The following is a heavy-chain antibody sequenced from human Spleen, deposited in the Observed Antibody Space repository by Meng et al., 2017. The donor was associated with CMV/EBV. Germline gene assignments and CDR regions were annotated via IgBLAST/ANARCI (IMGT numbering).Heavy chain of an antibody. Sequence: GESLKISCKSSGYIFSTYSIGWVRQMPGKGLEWMGIIYPGESDTRYSPSFQGQVTISADKSIRTVYLQWSSLKASDTAMYYCASSFSGSYYLFDYWGQGTLVTVSS. V-gene: IGHV5-51*01. D-gene: IGHD1-26*01. J-gene: IGHJ4*02. CDR2: IYPGESDT. CDR1: GYIFSTYS. CDR3: ASSFSGSYYLFDY.